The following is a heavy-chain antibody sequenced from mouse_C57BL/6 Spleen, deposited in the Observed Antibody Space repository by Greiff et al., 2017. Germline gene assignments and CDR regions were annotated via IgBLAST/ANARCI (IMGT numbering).Heavy chain of an antibody. CDR3: AGLGRGAMDY. CDR2: IYPRSGNT. CDR1: GYTFTSYG. Sequence: LQESGAELARPGASVKLSCKASGYTFTSYGISWVKQRTGQGLEWIGEIYPRSGNTYYNEKFKGKATLTADKSSSLAYMELRSLTSEDSAVYFCAGLGRGAMDYWGQGTSVTVSS. D-gene: IGHD4-1*01. V-gene: IGHV1-81*01. J-gene: IGHJ4*01.